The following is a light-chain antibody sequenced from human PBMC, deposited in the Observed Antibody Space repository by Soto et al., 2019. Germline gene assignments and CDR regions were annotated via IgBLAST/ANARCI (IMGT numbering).Light chain of an antibody. Sequence: EIVLTQSPGTLSLSPGERATLSCRASQSVSSYYLAWYQQKAGQAPRLLIYGASNRATGIPDRFSGSGSGTDFTLTISRLEPEDLAVYYCQHYGTSSLTFGGGTKVDNK. J-gene: IGKJ4*01. V-gene: IGKV3-20*01. CDR1: QSVSSYY. CDR2: GAS. CDR3: QHYGTSSLT.